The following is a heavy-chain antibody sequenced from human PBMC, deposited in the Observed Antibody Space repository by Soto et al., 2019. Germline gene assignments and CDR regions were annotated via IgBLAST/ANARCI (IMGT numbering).Heavy chain of an antibody. CDR2: ISSNSSTI. CDR1: GFTFSSYS. Sequence: EVQLVESGGGLVQPGGSLRLSCAASGFTFSSYSVNWVRQAPGKGLEWVSYISSNSSTIYYADSVKGRFTISRDNAKNSLYLQMNSLRAEDTAVYYCASLPRITMVRGVIAYYYYMDVWGTGTTVTVSS. D-gene: IGHD3-10*01. V-gene: IGHV3-48*01. J-gene: IGHJ6*03. CDR3: ASLPRITMVRGVIAYYYYMDV.